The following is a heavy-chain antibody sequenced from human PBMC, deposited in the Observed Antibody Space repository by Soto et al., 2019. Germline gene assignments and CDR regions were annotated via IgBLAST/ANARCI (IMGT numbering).Heavy chain of an antibody. V-gene: IGHV3-21*01. J-gene: IGHJ4*02. CDR1: GFSLSDYS. Sequence: EVQLVESGGGLVKPGGSLRLSCAASGFSLSDYSMNWIRQAPGKGLEWVASISSSSSFINNAESMKGRFTISRDNAKNSLYLQMNSLSAEDTAVYYCAGSSDDGRDNWGQGTLVTVSS. D-gene: IGHD1-26*01. CDR3: AGSSDDGRDN. CDR2: ISSSSSFI.